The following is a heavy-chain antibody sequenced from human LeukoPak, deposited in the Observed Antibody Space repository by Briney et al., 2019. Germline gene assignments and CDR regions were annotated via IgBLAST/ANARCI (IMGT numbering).Heavy chain of an antibody. CDR2: IYYGGST. V-gene: IGHV4-59*01. CDR3: ARGKGGWHY. J-gene: IGHJ4*02. Sequence: PSETLSLTCTVSGGSISSYYWSWIRQPLGKGLEWIGYIYYGGSTNYNPSLKSRVTISVDTSKNQFSLKLSSVTAADTAVYYCARGKGGWHYWGQGTLVTVSS. D-gene: IGHD3-16*01. CDR1: GGSISSYY.